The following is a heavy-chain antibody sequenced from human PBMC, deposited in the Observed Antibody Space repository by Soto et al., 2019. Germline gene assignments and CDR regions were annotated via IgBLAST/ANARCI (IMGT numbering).Heavy chain of an antibody. V-gene: IGHV1-69*13. CDR1: GGTFSSYA. J-gene: IGHJ5*02. CDR3: ARVAGGPNWFDP. Sequence: ASVKVSCKASGGTFSSYAISWVRQAPGRGLEWMGGIIPIFGTANYAQKFQGRVTITADESTSTAYMELSSLRSEDTAVYYCARVAGGPNWFDPWGQGTLVTVSS. CDR2: IIPIFGTA. D-gene: IGHD2-15*01.